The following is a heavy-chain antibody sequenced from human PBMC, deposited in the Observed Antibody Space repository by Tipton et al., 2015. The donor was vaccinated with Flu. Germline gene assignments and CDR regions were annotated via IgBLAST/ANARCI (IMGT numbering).Heavy chain of an antibody. V-gene: IGHV4-59*08. J-gene: IGHJ4*02. CDR2: IYYSGIT. D-gene: IGHD4-17*01. Sequence: TLSLTCTVSGGSISSYYWSWIRQPPGKGLEWIGYIYYSGITNYNPSLKSRVTISVDTSKNQFSLNLSSVTAADTAVYYCASTHAQITVTTLAFDYWGQGTLVTVSS. CDR1: GGSISSYY. CDR3: ASTHAQITVTTLAFDY.